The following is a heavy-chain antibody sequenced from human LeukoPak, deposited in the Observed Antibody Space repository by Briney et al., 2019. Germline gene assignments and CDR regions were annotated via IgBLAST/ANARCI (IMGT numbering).Heavy chain of an antibody. V-gene: IGHV3-49*04. J-gene: IGHJ3*02. CDR2: IRSKAYGGTT. Sequence: GGSLRLSCEASGFSFPYGMSWVRQAPGKGLEWVGFIRSKAYGGTTEYAASVKGRFTISRDDSKSIAYLQMNSLKTEDTAVYYCTRVNDILTGFGPGAFDIWGQGTMVTVSS. CDR1: GFSFPYG. D-gene: IGHD3-9*01. CDR3: TRVNDILTGFGPGAFDI.